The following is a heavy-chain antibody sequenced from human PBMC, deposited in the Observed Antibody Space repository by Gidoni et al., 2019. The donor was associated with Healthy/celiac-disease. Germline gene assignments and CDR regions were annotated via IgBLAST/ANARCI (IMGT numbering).Heavy chain of an antibody. CDR2: ISSSSSTI. D-gene: IGHD2-2*01. CDR1: GFTFSSYS. CDR3: ARDSIFGTSN. V-gene: IGHV3-48*01. Sequence: VQLVESGGGLVQPGGSLRLSCAASGFTFSSYSMNWVRQAPGKGLEWVSYISSSSSTIYYADSVKGRFTSSRDNAKNSLYLQMNSLRAEDTAVYYCARDSIFGTSNWGQGTLVTVSS. J-gene: IGHJ4*02.